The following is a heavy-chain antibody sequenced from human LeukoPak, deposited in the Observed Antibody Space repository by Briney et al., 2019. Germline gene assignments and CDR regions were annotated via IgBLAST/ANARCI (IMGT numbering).Heavy chain of an antibody. Sequence: PSETLSLTCAVYGGSFSGYYWSWIRQPPGKGLEWIGEINHSGSTNYNPSLKSRVTISVDTSKNQFSLKLSSVTAADTAVYYCARDTPLVGAFDYWGQGTLVTVSS. J-gene: IGHJ4*02. CDR1: GGSFSGYY. D-gene: IGHD1-26*01. V-gene: IGHV4-34*01. CDR2: INHSGST. CDR3: ARDTPLVGAFDY.